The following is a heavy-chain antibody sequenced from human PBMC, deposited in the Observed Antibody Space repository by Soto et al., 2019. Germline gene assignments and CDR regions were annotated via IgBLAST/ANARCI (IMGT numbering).Heavy chain of an antibody. CDR2: IYYSGST. D-gene: IGHD2-2*03. V-gene: IGHV4-31*03. CDR3: ARYNVGIDYYYGMDV. Sequence: QVQLQESGPGLVKPSQTLSLTCTVSGGSISSGGYYWSWIRQHPGKGLEWIGYIYYSGSTYYNPSLKSRVTISVDTSKNQFSLKLSSVTAADTAVYYCARYNVGIDYYYGMDVWGQGTTVTVSS. CDR1: GGSISSGGYY. J-gene: IGHJ6*02.